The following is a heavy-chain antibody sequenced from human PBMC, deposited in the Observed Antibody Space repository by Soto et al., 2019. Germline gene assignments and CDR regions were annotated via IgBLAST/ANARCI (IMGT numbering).Heavy chain of an antibody. CDR2: ISGSGGST. CDR3: AKDFLYYDILPQKLGFDP. V-gene: IGHV3-23*01. CDR1: GFTFSSYA. Sequence: GGSLRLSCAASGFTFSSYAMSWVRQAPGKGLEWASAISGSGGSTYYADSVKGRFTISRDNSKNTLYLQMNSLRAEDTAVYYCAKDFLYYDILPQKLGFDPWGQGTLVTVSS. D-gene: IGHD3-9*01. J-gene: IGHJ5*02.